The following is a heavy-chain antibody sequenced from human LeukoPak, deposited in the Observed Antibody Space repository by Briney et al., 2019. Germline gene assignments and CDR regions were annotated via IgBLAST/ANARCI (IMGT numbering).Heavy chain of an antibody. D-gene: IGHD3-22*01. CDR3: ARDVALSTYHFDSSGLLDY. Sequence: GGSLRLSCAASGFTFSSYSMNWVRQAPGKGLEWVSYISSSSSTIYYADSVKGRLTISRDNAKNSLSLQMNSLRGEDTAVYYCARDVALSTYHFDSSGLLDYWGQETLVTVSS. V-gene: IGHV3-48*04. CDR2: ISSSSSTI. J-gene: IGHJ4*02. CDR1: GFTFSSYS.